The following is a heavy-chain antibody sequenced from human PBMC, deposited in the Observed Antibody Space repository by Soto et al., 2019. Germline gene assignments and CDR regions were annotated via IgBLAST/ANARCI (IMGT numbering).Heavy chain of an antibody. Sequence: SETLSLTCSVSGGPINSYYWSWIRQPPGKGLEWIGYIFYSGRSGSTNYNPSLKSRVTISVDTSKNQFSLKVSSVTAADTAVYYCAKTALGWLDPWGQGTLVTVSS. CDR1: GGPINSYY. J-gene: IGHJ5*02. V-gene: IGHV4-59*01. CDR2: IFYSGRSGST. D-gene: IGHD2-21*02. CDR3: AKTALGWLDP.